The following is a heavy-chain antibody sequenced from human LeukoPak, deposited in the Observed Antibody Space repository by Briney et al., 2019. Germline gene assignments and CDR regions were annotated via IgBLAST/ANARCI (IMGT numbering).Heavy chain of an antibody. CDR2: IYSGGSA. CDR3: ARNDYGSGSYITLFDY. Sequence: GGSLRLSCAASGFTFSNSWMSWVRQAPGKGLEWVSVIYSGGSAYYADSVKGRFTISRDNSKNTLYLQMNSLRAEDTAVYYCARNDYGSGSYITLFDYWGQGTLVTVSS. D-gene: IGHD3-10*01. V-gene: IGHV3-66*01. CDR1: GFTFSNSW. J-gene: IGHJ4*02.